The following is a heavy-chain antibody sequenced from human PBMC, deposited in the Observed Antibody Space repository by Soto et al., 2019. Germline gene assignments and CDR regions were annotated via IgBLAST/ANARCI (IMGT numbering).Heavy chain of an antibody. V-gene: IGHV3-23*01. CDR1: GFTFSSYA. D-gene: IGHD2-15*01. CDR3: GKGRPPRWVKPLSPRGAFDS. CDR2: ISGSGGST. Sequence: EVQLLESGGGLVQPGGSLRLSCAASGFTFSSYAMSWVRQAPGKGLEWVSAISGSGGSTYYADSVKGRFTISKDNSQNPPELEKEHPGSRDKALNYLGKGRPPRWVKPLSPRGAFDSWGQGTMVTVSS. J-gene: IGHJ3*02.